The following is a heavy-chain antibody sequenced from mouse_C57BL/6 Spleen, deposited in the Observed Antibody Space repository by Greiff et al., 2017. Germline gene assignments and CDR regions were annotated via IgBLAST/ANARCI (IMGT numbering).Heavy chain of an antibody. J-gene: IGHJ4*01. D-gene: IGHD2-4*01. Sequence: VKLMESGPELVKPGASVKLSCKASGYTFTSYDINWVKQRPGQGLEWIGWIYPRDGSTKYNEKFKGKATLTVDTSSSTAYMELHSLTSEDSAVYFCARGLYDYDAAYYAMDYWGQGTSVTVSS. CDR1: GYTFTSYD. V-gene: IGHV1-85*01. CDR3: ARGLYDYDAAYYAMDY. CDR2: IYPRDGST.